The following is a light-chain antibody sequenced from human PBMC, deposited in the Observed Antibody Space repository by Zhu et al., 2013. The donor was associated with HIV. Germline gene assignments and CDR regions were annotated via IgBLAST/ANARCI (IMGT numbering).Light chain of an antibody. Sequence: DIQMTQSPSSLSASVGDRVTITCRASQSISSYLNWYQQKPGKAPKLLIYAASNLQSGVSSRFSGSGSGTDFTLTISSLHPEDFATYYCQQSYSAPRTFGQGTKVEI. CDR3: QQSYSAPRT. V-gene: IGKV1-39*01. J-gene: IGKJ1*01. CDR2: AAS. CDR1: QSISSY.